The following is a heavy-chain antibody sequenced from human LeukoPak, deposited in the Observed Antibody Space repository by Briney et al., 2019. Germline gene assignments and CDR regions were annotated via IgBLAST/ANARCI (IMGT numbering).Heavy chain of an antibody. Sequence: GGSLRLSCAASGFTFSSYAMSWVRQARGKGLEWVSAVSGSAGITYYADSVKGRFTISRDNSKNTLYLQMNSLRAEDTALYYCARTPLVRYFDSWGQGTLVTVSS. D-gene: IGHD2-2*01. V-gene: IGHV3-23*01. CDR3: ARTPLVRYFDS. CDR1: GFTFSSYA. J-gene: IGHJ4*02. CDR2: VSGSAGIT.